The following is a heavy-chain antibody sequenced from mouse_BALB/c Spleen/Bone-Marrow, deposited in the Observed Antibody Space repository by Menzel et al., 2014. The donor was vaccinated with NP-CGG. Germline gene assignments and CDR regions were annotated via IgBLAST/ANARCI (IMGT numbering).Heavy chain of an antibody. CDR1: GYTFTSYY. V-gene: IGHV1S81*02. D-gene: IGHD5-1*01. CDR2: INPSNGGT. CDR3: TRLPH. Sequence: SGAELVEPGASVKLSCKASGYTFTSYYMYWVKQRPGQGLEWIGEINPSNGGTNFNEKFKSRATLTVDKSSSTAYTQHSSLTSEDSAVYYCTRLPHWGQGTSVTVSS. J-gene: IGHJ4*01.